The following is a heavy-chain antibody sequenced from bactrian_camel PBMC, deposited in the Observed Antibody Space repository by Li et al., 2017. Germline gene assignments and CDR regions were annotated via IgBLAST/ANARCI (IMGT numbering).Heavy chain of an antibody. CDR3: VPFPSIVTTD. J-gene: IGHJ4*01. CDR2: INSDGST. V-gene: IGHV3S53*01. Sequence: HVQLVESGGGSVQAGESHRLSCVASGYIDSGYCMAWFRQAPGKKREAVGYINSDGSTMYASSSVQGRFTISRDNAKNMVYLQMNSLEPEDTALYYCVPFPSIVTTDWGRGTQVTVS. D-gene: IGHD2*01. CDR1: GYIDSGYC.